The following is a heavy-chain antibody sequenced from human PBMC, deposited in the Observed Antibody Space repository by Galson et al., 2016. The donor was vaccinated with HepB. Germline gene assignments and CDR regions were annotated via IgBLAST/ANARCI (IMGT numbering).Heavy chain of an antibody. CDR3: ARYSTGYKVFDY. D-gene: IGHD3-22*01. Sequence: SLRLSCAASGFTFSDHYMDWVRQAPGKGLEWVGRIKNKAKSYTTEYAASVKGRFTISRDDSKNSLYLQMNSLNTEDTAVYYCARYSTGYKVFDYWGQGTLFTVSS. CDR1: GFTFSDHY. CDR2: IKNKAKSYTT. J-gene: IGHJ4*02. V-gene: IGHV3-72*01.